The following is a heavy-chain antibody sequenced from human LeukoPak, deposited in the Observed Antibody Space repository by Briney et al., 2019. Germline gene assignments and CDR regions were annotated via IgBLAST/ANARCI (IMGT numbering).Heavy chain of an antibody. Sequence: SETLSLTCTVSGGSISSGSYYWSWIRQPAGKGLEWIGRMYTTGSTNYNPSLKSRVTISVDTSENQFSLTLSSVTAADTAVYYCARLSYCSSISCKYNWFDPWGQGTLVTVSS. CDR3: ARLSYCSSISCKYNWFDP. V-gene: IGHV4-61*02. CDR2: MYTTGST. J-gene: IGHJ5*02. D-gene: IGHD2-2*01. CDR1: GGSISSGSYY.